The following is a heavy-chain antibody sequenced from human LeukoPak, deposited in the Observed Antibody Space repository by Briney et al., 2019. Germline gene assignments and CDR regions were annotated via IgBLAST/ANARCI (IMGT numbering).Heavy chain of an antibody. D-gene: IGHD3-22*01. CDR3: AKDSGGIVVVISDAFDI. CDR2: ISGSGVT. Sequence: PGGSLRLSCAASGLTFSTSAMTWVRQAPGKGLEWVSGISGSGVTDYADSVKGRFTISRDNSKNTLYLQMNSLRAEDTAVYYCAKDSGGIVVVISDAFDIWGQGTMVTVSS. CDR1: GLTFSTSA. V-gene: IGHV3-23*01. J-gene: IGHJ3*02.